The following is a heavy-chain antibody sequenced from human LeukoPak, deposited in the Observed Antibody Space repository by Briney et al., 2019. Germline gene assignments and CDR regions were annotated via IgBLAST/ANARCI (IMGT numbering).Heavy chain of an antibody. CDR2: ISGSGGST. V-gene: IGHV3-23*01. D-gene: IGHD3-10*01. CDR1: GFTFSSYA. Sequence: GGSLRLSCAASGFTFSSYAMSWVRQAPGKGLEWVSAISGSGGSTYYADSVKGRFTISRDNSKNTLYLQMNSLRAEDTAVYYCAVQRGIYYGSGIGAFDIWGQGTMVTVSS. J-gene: IGHJ3*02. CDR3: AVQRGIYYGSGIGAFDI.